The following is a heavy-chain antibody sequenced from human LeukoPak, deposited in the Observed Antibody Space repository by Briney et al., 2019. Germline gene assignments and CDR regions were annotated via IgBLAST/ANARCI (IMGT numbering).Heavy chain of an antibody. Sequence: PSETLSLTCTVSGGSISSSSYYWGWIRQPPGKGLEWIGSIYYSGSTYYNPSLKSRVTISVDTSKNQFSLKLSSVTAADTAVYYCARHLPRFQGSVVGEWGQGTLVTVSS. D-gene: IGHD2-15*01. J-gene: IGHJ4*02. CDR2: IYYSGST. CDR3: ARHLPRFQGSVVGE. V-gene: IGHV4-39*01. CDR1: GGSISSSSYY.